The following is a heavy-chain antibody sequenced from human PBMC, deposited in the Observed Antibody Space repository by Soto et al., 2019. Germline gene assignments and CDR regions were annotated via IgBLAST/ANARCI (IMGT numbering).Heavy chain of an antibody. CDR3: TSPPMTTGRNY. Sequence: PVGSLRLSCAASGFTFSGSAMHWVRQASGKGLEWVGRIRSKANSYATAYAASVKGRFTISRDDSKNTAYLQMNSLKTEDTAVYYCTSPPMTTGRNYWGQGTLVTVSS. D-gene: IGHD4-17*01. V-gene: IGHV3-73*01. CDR2: IRSKANSYAT. J-gene: IGHJ4*02. CDR1: GFTFSGSA.